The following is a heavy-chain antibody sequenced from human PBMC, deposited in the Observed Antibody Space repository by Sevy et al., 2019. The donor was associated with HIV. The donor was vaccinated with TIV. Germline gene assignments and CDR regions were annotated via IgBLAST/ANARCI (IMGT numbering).Heavy chain of an antibody. Sequence: GGSLRLSCAASGFTFSSYGMHWVRQAPGKGLEWVALITYDGSNQYYTDSVKGRCTIARDESKNTLYLQMNSLRAEDTAVYYCAKDHALTTVWVNNWFESWGQGTLVTVSS. V-gene: IGHV3-30*18. CDR1: GFTFSSYG. CDR3: AKDHALTTVWVNNWFES. J-gene: IGHJ5*01. CDR2: ITYDGSNQ. D-gene: IGHD3-16*01.